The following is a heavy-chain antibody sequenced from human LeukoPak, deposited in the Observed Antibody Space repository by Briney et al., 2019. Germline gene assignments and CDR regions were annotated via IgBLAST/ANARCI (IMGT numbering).Heavy chain of an antibody. V-gene: IGHV3-7*04. CDR1: GFTFSSYW. D-gene: IGHD6-19*01. CDR3: ARDLVAVAGPYFDY. J-gene: IGHJ4*02. CDR2: IKQDGREK. Sequence: PGGSLRLSCAASGFTFSSYWMSWVRQAPGKGLKWVATIKQDGREKYYVDSVKGRFTISRDNAKNSLYLQMNSLRAEDTAVYYCARDLVAVAGPYFDYWGQGTLVTVSS.